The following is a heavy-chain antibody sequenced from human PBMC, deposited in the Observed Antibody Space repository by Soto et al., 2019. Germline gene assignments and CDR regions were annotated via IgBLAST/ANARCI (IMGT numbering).Heavy chain of an antibody. J-gene: IGHJ6*02. Sequence: QVQLVQSGAEVQNPGASVKVSCKASGYTFTSYYMHWVRQAPGQGLEWMGIINPSGGRTSYAQKFQGRVTMTRDTSRSTVYIELSSLRSEDTAVYYCAINGEYVFYYYGMDVWGQGTTVTVSS. CDR2: INPSGGRT. D-gene: IGHD4-17*01. V-gene: IGHV1-46*01. CDR1: GYTFTSYY. CDR3: AINGEYVFYYYGMDV.